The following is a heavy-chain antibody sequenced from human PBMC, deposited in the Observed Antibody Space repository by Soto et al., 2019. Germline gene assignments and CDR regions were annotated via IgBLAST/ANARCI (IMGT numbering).Heavy chain of an antibody. V-gene: IGHV1-18*01. J-gene: IGHJ3*02. CDR2: ISAYNGNT. CDR1: GYTFTSYG. Sequence: QVQLVQSGAEVKKPGASVKVSCKASGYTFTSYGISWVRQAPGQGLERMGWISAYNGNTNYAQKLQGKVTMTTDTSTSTAYMELRSLRSDDTAVYYCARVLAYCGGACPTGAFDIWVQGTMVTVSS. D-gene: IGHD2-21*02. CDR3: ARVLAYCGGACPTGAFDI.